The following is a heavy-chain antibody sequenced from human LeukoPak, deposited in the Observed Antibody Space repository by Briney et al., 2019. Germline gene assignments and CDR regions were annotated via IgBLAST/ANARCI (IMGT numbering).Heavy chain of an antibody. CDR2: INWNGGST. D-gene: IGHD1-26*01. CDR1: GFTFDDYG. CDR3: ARDSVGATPVGNDY. J-gene: IGHJ4*02. Sequence: GGSLRLSCAASGFTFDDYGMSWVRQAPGKGLEWVSGINWNGGSTGYADSVKGRFTISRDNAKNSLYLQMNSLRAEDTALYYCARDSVGATPVGNDYWGQGTLVTVSS. V-gene: IGHV3-20*04.